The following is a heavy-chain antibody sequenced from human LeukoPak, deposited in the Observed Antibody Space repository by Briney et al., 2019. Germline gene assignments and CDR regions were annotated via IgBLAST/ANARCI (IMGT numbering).Heavy chain of an antibody. CDR2: FDPGDGET. CDR1: GYTLTELS. CDR3: ATGGIVVFAFDI. J-gene: IGHJ3*02. V-gene: IGHV1-24*01. D-gene: IGHD3-22*01. Sequence: ASVKVSCKVSGYTLTELSMHWVRQAPGKGLEWMGGFDPGDGETIYAQKFQGRVTMTEDTSIDTAYVELSSLRSEDTAVYYCATGGIVVFAFDIWGQGTMVTVSS.